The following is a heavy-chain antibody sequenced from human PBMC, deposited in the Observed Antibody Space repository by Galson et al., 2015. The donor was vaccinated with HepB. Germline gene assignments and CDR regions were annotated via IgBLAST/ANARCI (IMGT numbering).Heavy chain of an antibody. CDR2: ISAYNGNT. J-gene: IGHJ4*02. Sequence: SVKVSCKASGYTFTSYGISWVRQAPGQGLEWMGWISAYNGNTNYAQKLQGRVTMTTDTSTSTAYMELRSLRSDDTAVYYCARALEYQLLSTSFDYWGQGTLVTVSS. CDR3: ARALEYQLLSTSFDY. D-gene: IGHD2-2*01. CDR1: GYTFTSYG. V-gene: IGHV1-18*01.